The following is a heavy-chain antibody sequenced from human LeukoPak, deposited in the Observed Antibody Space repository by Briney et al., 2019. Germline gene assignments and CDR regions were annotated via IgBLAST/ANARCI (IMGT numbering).Heavy chain of an antibody. CDR2: ISGSGGST. CDR3: AKDGSSGSYPD. Sequence: GGSLRLSCAASGFTFSSYAMSWVRQAPGKGLEGVSAISGSGGSTYYTDSVKGRFTISRDNSKDTLYLQMNSLRAEDTAEYYCAKDGSSGSYPDGGQGTLVTVSS. CDR1: GFTFSSYA. J-gene: IGHJ4*02. V-gene: IGHV3-23*01. D-gene: IGHD1-26*01.